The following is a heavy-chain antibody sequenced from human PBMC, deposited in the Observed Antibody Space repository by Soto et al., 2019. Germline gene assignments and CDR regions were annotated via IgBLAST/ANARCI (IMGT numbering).Heavy chain of an antibody. V-gene: IGHV4-34*01. CDR3: ARAPIMTTATYYYYGMDV. J-gene: IGHJ6*01. Sequence: SETLSLTCAVYGGSFSGYYWSWIRQPPGKGLEWIGEINHSGSTNYNPSLKSRVTISVDTSKNQFSLKLSSVTAADTAGYYCARAPIMTTATYYYYGMDVWGQGTTVTVSS. D-gene: IGHD4-4*01. CDR2: INHSGST. CDR1: GGSFSGYY.